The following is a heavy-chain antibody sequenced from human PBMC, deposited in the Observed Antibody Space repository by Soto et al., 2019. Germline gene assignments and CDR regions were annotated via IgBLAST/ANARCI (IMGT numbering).Heavy chain of an antibody. Sequence: EVQLVESGGGLVQPGRSLRLSCAASGFTFNDYVMHWVRQAPGKGLEWVSGISWNSANIGYADSVKGRFTISRDNAKKSLYLQMNSLRAENTALYYCAKDSARRVSFFYGMDVWGQGTTVTVSS. CDR1: GFTFNDYV. CDR3: AKDSARRVSFFYGMDV. D-gene: IGHD6-6*01. V-gene: IGHV3-9*01. CDR2: ISWNSANI. J-gene: IGHJ6*02.